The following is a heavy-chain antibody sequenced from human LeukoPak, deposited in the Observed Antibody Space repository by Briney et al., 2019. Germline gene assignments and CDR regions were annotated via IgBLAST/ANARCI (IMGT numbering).Heavy chain of an antibody. J-gene: IGHJ4*02. D-gene: IGHD6-13*01. CDR1: GGSISSGGYY. CDR2: INHSGST. CDR3: ARGRAYGGYSSSWYFVN. Sequence: SETLSLTCAVSGGSISSGGYYWSWIRQPPGKGLEWIGEINHSGSTNYNPSLKSRVTISVDTSKNQFSLKLSSVTAADTAVYYCARGRAYGGYSSSWYFVNWGQGTLVTVSS. V-gene: IGHV4-34*01.